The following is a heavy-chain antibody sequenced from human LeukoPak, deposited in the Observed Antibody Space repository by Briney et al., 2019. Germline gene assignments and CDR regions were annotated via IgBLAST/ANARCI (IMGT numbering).Heavy chain of an antibody. CDR2: ISSSSSYI. CDR3: ARDAGWEGGNPSSYYFDY. Sequence: GGSLRLSCAASGFTFSSYSMNWVRQAPGKGLEWGSSISSSSSYIYYADSVKGRFTISRDNAKNSLYLQMNSLRAEDTAVYYCARDAGWEGGNPSSYYFDYWGQGTLVTVSS. V-gene: IGHV3-21*01. CDR1: GFTFSSYS. D-gene: IGHD4-23*01. J-gene: IGHJ4*02.